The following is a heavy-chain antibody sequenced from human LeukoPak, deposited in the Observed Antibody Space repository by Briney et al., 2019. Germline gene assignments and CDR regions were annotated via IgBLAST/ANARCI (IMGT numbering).Heavy chain of an antibody. V-gene: IGHV4-59*08. CDR1: GFSISSYY. J-gene: IGHJ1*01. CDR2: IYYSGRT. D-gene: IGHD3/OR15-3a*01. Sequence: KTSETLSLTCTVSGFSISSYYLSWIRQPPGKGLEWIGYIYYSGRTKYNPSLKSRVTISVDTSKNQFSLKLSSVTTADTAAYSRASDTEGLGYLLHWGEGTLVTVSS. CDR3: ASDTEGLGYLLH.